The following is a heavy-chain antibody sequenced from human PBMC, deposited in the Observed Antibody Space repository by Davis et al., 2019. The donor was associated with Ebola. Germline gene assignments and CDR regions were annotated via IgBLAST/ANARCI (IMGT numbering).Heavy chain of an antibody. J-gene: IGHJ4*02. Sequence: SVQVSCKASGFTFTNYYLNWVRQAPGQGLEWMGIINPGDGSTTFPQKFQGRVAVTSDTSTTTVYMELTSVTSEDTAMYYCTRSSLFSPCDYWGQGTLVTVSS. CDR3: TRSSLFSPCDY. CDR2: INPGDGST. CDR1: GFTFTNYY. V-gene: IGHV1-46*01.